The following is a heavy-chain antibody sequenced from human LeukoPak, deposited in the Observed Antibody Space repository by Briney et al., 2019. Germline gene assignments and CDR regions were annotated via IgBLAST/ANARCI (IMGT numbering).Heavy chain of an antibody. J-gene: IGHJ6*03. CDR3: ARVYGSYGLQYGYSSSWYSTENYYYYMDV. CDR1: GYSISSGYY. D-gene: IGHD6-13*01. CDR2: IYHSGST. Sequence: SETLSLSCAVSGYSISSGYYWGWIRQPPGKGLEWIGSIYHSGSTYYTPSLKSRVTISVDTSKNQFSLKLSSVTAADTAVYYCARVYGSYGLQYGYSSSWYSTENYYYYMDVWGKGTTVTVSS. V-gene: IGHV4-38-2*01.